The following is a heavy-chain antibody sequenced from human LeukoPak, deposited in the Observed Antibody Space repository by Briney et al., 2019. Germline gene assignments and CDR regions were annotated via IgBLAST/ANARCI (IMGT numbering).Heavy chain of an antibody. J-gene: IGHJ4*02. CDR3: ARSSIYYDNSGYRI. D-gene: IGHD3-22*01. CDR2: INHSGTT. Sequence: PSETLSLTCAVYGGSFSGYCWSWIRQPPGKGLEWIGEINHSGTTNYNPSLKSRVTISVDTSKNQFSLKLSSVTAADTAVYYCARSSIYYDNSGYRIWGQGTLVTVSS. V-gene: IGHV4-34*01. CDR1: GGSFSGYC.